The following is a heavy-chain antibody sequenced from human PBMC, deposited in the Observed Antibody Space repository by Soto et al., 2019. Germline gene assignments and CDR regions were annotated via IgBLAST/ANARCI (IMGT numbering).Heavy chain of an antibody. CDR3: AKGLVVPGAMQMSLYFDY. CDR2: ISGSGGNT. CDR1: GFTFNYYA. D-gene: IGHD2-2*01. Sequence: GGSLRLSCAASGFTFNYYAMSWVRQGPGKGLDWVSTISGSGGNTYYADSVKGRFTISRDNSKNTLYLQMNGLRAEDTAVYYCAKGLVVPGAMQMSLYFDYWGQGTLVTVSS. V-gene: IGHV3-23*01. J-gene: IGHJ4*02.